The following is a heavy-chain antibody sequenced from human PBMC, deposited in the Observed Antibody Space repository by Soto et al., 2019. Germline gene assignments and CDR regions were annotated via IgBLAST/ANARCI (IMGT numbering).Heavy chain of an antibody. CDR2: INHSGST. Sequence: QVQLQQWGAGLLKPSETLSLTCAVYGGSVSGYYWNWIRQPPGKGLEWIGEINHSGSTNYNPSLKSRVTISVDTSKNQFSLKLSSVTAADTAVYSCASSWGSIVDYWCQGSLVTVSS. CDR1: GGSVSGYY. CDR3: ASSWGSIVDY. V-gene: IGHV4-34*01. J-gene: IGHJ4*02. D-gene: IGHD7-27*01.